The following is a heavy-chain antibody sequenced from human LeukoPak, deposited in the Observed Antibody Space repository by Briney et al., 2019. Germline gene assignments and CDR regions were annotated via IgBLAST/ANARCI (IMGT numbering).Heavy chain of an antibody. J-gene: IGHJ4*02. Sequence: SGGSLRLSCAASGFTFSNSWMSWVRQAPGMGLEWVASIKRDGSQKYYLDSVKGRFTISRDNAKNSLSLQMNSLRVEDTAVYFCASGNDFDYWGQGTLVTVSS. CDR3: ASGNDFDY. V-gene: IGHV3-7*03. D-gene: IGHD1-1*01. CDR2: IKRDGSQK. CDR1: GFTFSNSW.